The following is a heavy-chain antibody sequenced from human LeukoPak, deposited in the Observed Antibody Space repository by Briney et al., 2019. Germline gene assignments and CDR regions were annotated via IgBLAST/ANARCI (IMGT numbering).Heavy chain of an antibody. J-gene: IGHJ4*02. CDR3: ARVRTYYDILTGYRDPYYFDY. CDR1: GGSISSSNYY. Sequence: SETLSLTCSVCGGSISSSNYYWGWIRQPPGKGLEWIASIHYTGSTYYNPSLKSRVTMSLDTSKNRFSLKLSSVTAADTAVYYCARVRTYYDILTGYRDPYYFDYWGQGTLVTVSS. V-gene: IGHV4-39*07. CDR2: IHYTGST. D-gene: IGHD3-9*01.